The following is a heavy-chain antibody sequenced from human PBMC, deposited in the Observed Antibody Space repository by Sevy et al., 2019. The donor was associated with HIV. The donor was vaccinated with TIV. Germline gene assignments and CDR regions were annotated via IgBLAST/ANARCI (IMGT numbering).Heavy chain of an antibody. Sequence: GGSLRLSCAASGFTFSSYWMSWVRQAPGKGLEWVANIKQDGSEKYYVDSVKGRFTISRDNAKNSLYLQMNSLRAEDTAVYYCARDIKAYYYDSSGYRGSAFDIWGQGTMVTVS. CDR3: ARDIKAYYYDSSGYRGSAFDI. CDR1: GFTFSSYW. D-gene: IGHD3-22*01. CDR2: IKQDGSEK. J-gene: IGHJ3*02. V-gene: IGHV3-7*01.